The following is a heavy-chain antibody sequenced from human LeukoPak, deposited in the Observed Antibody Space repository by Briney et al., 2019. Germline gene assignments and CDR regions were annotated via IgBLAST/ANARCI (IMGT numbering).Heavy chain of an antibody. CDR1: GXXXXXYW. J-gene: IGHJ4*02. CDR3: ARQKYGRHGGFDY. CDR2: IYPGDSDT. V-gene: IGHV5-51*01. D-gene: IGHD2-2*01. Sequence: GESLKXXXXXXGXXXXXYWXGWVRXMPGKGLEWMGIIYPGDSDTRYSPSFQGQVTISADKSISTAYLQWSSLKASDTAMYYCARQKYGRHGGFDYWGQGTLVTVSS.